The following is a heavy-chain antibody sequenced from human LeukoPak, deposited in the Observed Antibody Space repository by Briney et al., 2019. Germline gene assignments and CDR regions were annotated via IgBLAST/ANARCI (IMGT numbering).Heavy chain of an antibody. CDR3: ARGAPDYYDSSGYSMYNWFDP. J-gene: IGHJ5*02. Sequence: ASVKVSCKASGYTFTGYYMHWVRQAPGQGLEWMGWINPNSGGTNYAQKFQGRVTMTRDTSISTAYMELSSLRSEDTAVYYCARGAPDYYDSSGYSMYNWFDPWGQGTLVTVSS. CDR1: GYTFTGYY. V-gene: IGHV1-2*02. CDR2: INPNSGGT. D-gene: IGHD3-22*01.